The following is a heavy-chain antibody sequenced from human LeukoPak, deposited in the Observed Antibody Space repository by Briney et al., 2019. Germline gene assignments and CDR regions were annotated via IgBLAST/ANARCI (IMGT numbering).Heavy chain of an antibody. Sequence: SETLSLTCTVSGGSISSYYWSWIRQPPGKGLEWIGYIYYSGSANYNPSLKSRVTISVDTSKNQFSLKLSSVTAADTAVYYCARGDGYYGMDVWGQGTRSPSP. CDR1: GGSISSYY. CDR3: ARGDGYYGMDV. V-gene: IGHV4-59*01. D-gene: IGHD5-24*01. J-gene: IGHJ6*02. CDR2: IYYSGSA.